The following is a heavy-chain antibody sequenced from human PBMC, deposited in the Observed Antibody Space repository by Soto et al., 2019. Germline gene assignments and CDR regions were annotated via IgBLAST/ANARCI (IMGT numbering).Heavy chain of an antibody. CDR1: GYTFTSYA. D-gene: IGHD5-12*01. CDR3: ARWAESRSGYDYWFDP. V-gene: IGHV1-3*01. Sequence: ASVKASCKASGYTFTSYAMHWVRQAPGQGLEWMGWINAGNGNTKYSQKFQGRVTITRDTSASTAYMELSSLRSEDTAVYYCARWAESRSGYDYWFDPWGQGTLVTVSS. CDR2: INAGNGNT. J-gene: IGHJ5*02.